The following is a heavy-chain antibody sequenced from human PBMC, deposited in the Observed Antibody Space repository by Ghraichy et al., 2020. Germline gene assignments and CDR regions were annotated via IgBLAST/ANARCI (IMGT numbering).Heavy chain of an antibody. D-gene: IGHD6-13*01. J-gene: IGHJ4*02. CDR3: AKFDSSSYNY. V-gene: IGHV3-9*01. CDR2: ISWNSDTI. Sequence: GGSLRLSCAASGFTFDDYAMHWVRQAPGKGLEWVSGISWNSDTIGYADSVKGRFTISRDNAKNSLYLQMNSLRAEDTALYYCAKFDSSSYNYWGQGTLVTVSS. CDR1: GFTFDDYA.